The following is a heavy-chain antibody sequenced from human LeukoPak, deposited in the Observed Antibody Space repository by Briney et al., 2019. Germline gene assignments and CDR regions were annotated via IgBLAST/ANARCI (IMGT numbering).Heavy chain of an antibody. D-gene: IGHD3-3*01. CDR1: GFTFSSYA. J-gene: IGHJ6*03. V-gene: IGHV3-30*04. Sequence: PGGSLRLSCAASGFTFSSYAMHWVRQAPGKGLEWVAVISYDGSNKYYADSVKGRFTISRDNSKNTLYLQMNSLRAEDTAVYYCARRANYDFWSGYYQGGDYYYMDVWGKGTTVTVSS. CDR3: ARRANYDFWSGYYQGGDYYYMDV. CDR2: ISYDGSNK.